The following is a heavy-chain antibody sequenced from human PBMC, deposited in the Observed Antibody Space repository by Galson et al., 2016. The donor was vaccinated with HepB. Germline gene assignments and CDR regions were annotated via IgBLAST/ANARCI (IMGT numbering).Heavy chain of an antibody. CDR1: GYTFSLYG. Sequence: SVKVSCKASGYTFSLYGISWVRQAPGQGLERMGWINPYNGDTNYAQKLQGRVTMTTYTSTSAAYMELRSLGSDDTAVYYCARVHCSGGSCYPYGGVDYWGQGTLVTVSS. CDR3: ARVHCSGGSCYPYGGVDY. CDR2: INPYNGDT. D-gene: IGHD2-15*01. J-gene: IGHJ4*02. V-gene: IGHV1-18*01.